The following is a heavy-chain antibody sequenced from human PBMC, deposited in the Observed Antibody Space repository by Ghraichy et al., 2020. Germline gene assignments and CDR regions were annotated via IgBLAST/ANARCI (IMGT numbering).Heavy chain of an antibody. CDR2: IYHSGGT. Sequence: SETLSLTCAVSGGSISSGGYSWSWIRQPPGKGLEWIGYIYHSGGTYYNPSLKSRVTISVDRSKNQFSLKLSSVTAADTAVYYCARGRRDYSNRKIPLYGMDVWGQGTTVTVSS. CDR1: GGSISSGGYS. V-gene: IGHV4-30-2*01. D-gene: IGHD4-11*01. J-gene: IGHJ6*02. CDR3: ARGRRDYSNRKIPLYGMDV.